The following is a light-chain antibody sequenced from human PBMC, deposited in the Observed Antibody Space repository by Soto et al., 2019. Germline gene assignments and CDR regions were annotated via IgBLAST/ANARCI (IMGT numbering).Light chain of an antibody. V-gene: IGKV1-8*01. CDR1: QGISSY. J-gene: IGKJ2*01. CDR2: AAS. CDR3: QQYYSYPPS. Sequence: AIRMTQSPSSFSASTGDRVTITCRVSQGISSYLAWYQQKPGKAPKLLIYAASTLQSGVPSRFSGSGSGTDFTLTISCLQSEDCATDYGQQYYSYPPSFGQGTTLESK.